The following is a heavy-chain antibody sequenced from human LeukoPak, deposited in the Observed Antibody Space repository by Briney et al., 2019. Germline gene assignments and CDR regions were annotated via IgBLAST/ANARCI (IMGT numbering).Heavy chain of an antibody. V-gene: IGHV4-61*02. D-gene: IGHD3-22*01. CDR1: GVSISSGSYY. J-gene: IGHJ5*02. Sequence: SETLSLTCTVSGVSISSGSYYWSWIRQPAGKGLEWIGRVYTSGSTNYNPSLKSRVTISVDTSKNQFSLKLSSVTAADTAVYYCVREDYYDSSGYSTAWGQGTLVTVSS. CDR2: VYTSGST. CDR3: VREDYYDSSGYSTA.